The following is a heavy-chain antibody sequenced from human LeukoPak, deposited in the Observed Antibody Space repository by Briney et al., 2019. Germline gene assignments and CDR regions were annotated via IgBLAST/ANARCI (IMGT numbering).Heavy chain of an antibody. CDR3: AREIYYDSSGYYKASDY. V-gene: IGHV1-2*02. J-gene: IGHJ4*02. CDR1: GYTFTGYY. D-gene: IGHD3-22*01. Sequence: ASVKVSCKASGYTFTGYYMHWVRQAPGQGLEWMGWINPNSGGTNYAQKFQGRVTMTRDTSISTAYMELSRLRSDDTAVYYCAREIYYDSSGYYKASDYWGQGTLVTVSS. CDR2: INPNSGGT.